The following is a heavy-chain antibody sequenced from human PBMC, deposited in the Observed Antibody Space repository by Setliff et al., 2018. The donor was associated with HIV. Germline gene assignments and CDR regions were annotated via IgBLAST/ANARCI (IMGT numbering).Heavy chain of an antibody. J-gene: IGHJ4*02. Sequence: PSETLSLTCTVSGGSISSYYWSWIRQPPGKGLEWIGYIYNTGSTYHSLSLESRVTISVDTSKNQFSLKLSSVTAADTAVYYCARHSPSDYWGQGTLVTVSS. V-gene: IGHV4-59*08. CDR2: IYNTGST. CDR1: GGSISSYY. CDR3: ARHSPSDY.